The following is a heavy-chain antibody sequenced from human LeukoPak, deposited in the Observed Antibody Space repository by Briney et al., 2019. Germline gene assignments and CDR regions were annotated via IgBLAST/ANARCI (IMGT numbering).Heavy chain of an antibody. CDR2: IYSGSST. Sequence: GSLRLSGAASGLTVSSNYMSWVRQAPGKGLEWVSLIYSGSSTYYADSVKGRFTISRDKSKNTLYLQMSSLRVEDTAVYYCAMGAIVATIDYWGQGTLVTVSS. V-gene: IGHV3-66*01. CDR1: GLTVSSNY. CDR3: AMGAIVATIDY. J-gene: IGHJ4*02. D-gene: IGHD5-12*01.